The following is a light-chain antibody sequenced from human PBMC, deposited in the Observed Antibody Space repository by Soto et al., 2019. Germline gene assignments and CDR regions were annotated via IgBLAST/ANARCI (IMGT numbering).Light chain of an antibody. CDR2: GAS. CDR1: QSVSSSY. CDR3: QQYGSSPPTYT. Sequence: EIVLTQSPGTLSLSPGERATLSCSASQSVSSSYLAWYQQKPGQAPRLLIYGASSRATGIPDRFSGSGSGTDFTLTISRLEPEDFAVYYCQQYGSSPPTYTFGQGTKREIK. J-gene: IGKJ2*01. V-gene: IGKV3-20*01.